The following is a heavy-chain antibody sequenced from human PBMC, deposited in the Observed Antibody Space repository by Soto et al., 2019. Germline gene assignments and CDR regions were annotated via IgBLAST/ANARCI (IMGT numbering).Heavy chain of an antibody. CDR1: GGTFRDFG. CDR2: IIPKFGTA. CDR3: ARGAISGFDYWYFDL. J-gene: IGHJ2*01. D-gene: IGHD5-12*01. Sequence: QVQLVQSGAEVRKPGSSVKVSCQTSGGTFRDFGISWLRQAPGHGLEWIGGIIPKFGTANYAPKFQGRISITADESRTTASVALSSLRPEDTAVYFCARGAISGFDYWYFDLWGRGTLVTVSS. V-gene: IGHV1-69*01.